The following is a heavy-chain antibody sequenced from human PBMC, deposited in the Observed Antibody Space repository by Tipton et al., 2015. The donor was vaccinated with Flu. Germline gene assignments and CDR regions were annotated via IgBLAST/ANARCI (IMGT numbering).Heavy chain of an antibody. J-gene: IGHJ3*01. V-gene: IGHV3-33*01. D-gene: IGHD1-1*01. CDR1: RFTFSSYG. Sequence: SLRLSCAASRFTFSSYGMHWVRQAPGRGLEWVALIKNDGTETYYADSVKGRFTISRDYAKRSMYLQMSSLRVEDTAVYYCARDPFLGTGDAFDVWGQGTMVTVSS. CDR3: ARDPFLGTGDAFDV. CDR2: IKNDGTET.